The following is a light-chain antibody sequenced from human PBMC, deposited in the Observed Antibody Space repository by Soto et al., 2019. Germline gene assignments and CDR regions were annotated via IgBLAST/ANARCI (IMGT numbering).Light chain of an antibody. CDR1: QSVSRSD. Sequence: EIVLTQSPGTLSLSPGERATLSCRASQSVSRSDLAWYQQKPGQAPRLLVYGASSRATGISDRFSGSGSGTDFTLTISRLEPEDFAVYNCQQYGTSPPTFGQGNKVDIK. V-gene: IGKV3-20*01. CDR2: GAS. CDR3: QQYGTSPPT. J-gene: IGKJ1*01.